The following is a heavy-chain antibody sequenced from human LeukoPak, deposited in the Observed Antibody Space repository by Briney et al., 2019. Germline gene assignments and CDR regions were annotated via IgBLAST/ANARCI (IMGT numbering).Heavy chain of an antibody. CDR1: GFTFSAYG. CDR3: AKLVRSTTTDDY. J-gene: IGHJ4*02. D-gene: IGHD1-1*01. Sequence: GGSLRLSCAASGFTFSAYGMHWVRQAPGKGLEWVAVIWNDGSNKYYVDSVKGRFTISRDNSKNTQYLEMNSLGAEDAAVYYCAKLVRSTTTDDYWGQGALVTVSS. CDR2: IWNDGSNK. V-gene: IGHV3-33*06.